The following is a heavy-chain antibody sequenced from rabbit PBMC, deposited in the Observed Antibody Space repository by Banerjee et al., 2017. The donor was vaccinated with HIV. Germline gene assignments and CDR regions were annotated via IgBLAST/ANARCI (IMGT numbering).Heavy chain of an antibody. Sequence: QEQLKETGGGLVQPGESLTLSCKASGFTISSYHTGWVRQAPGKGLEWIGCIYTNSSSTWYASWAKGRFTISKTSSTTVTLQMTSLTAADTATYFCARTNYGGYGYLSLWGPGTLVTVS. V-gene: IGHV1S45*01. CDR2: IYTNSSST. CDR1: GFTISSYHT. D-gene: IGHD6-1*01. CDR3: ARTNYGGYGYLSL. J-gene: IGHJ4*01.